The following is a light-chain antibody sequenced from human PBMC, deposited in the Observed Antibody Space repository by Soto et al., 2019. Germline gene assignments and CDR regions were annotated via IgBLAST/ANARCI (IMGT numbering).Light chain of an antibody. V-gene: IGLV2-14*01. Sequence: QSALTQPASVSGSPGQSITISCTGTNSDVGGYNYVSWYQQHPGKAPKLMIYDVSNRPSGVSNRFSGSKSGNTASLTISGLQAEDEADYYCSSYTSSSTYVFGTGTKVPVL. J-gene: IGLJ1*01. CDR2: DVS. CDR1: NSDVGGYNY. CDR3: SSYTSSSTYV.